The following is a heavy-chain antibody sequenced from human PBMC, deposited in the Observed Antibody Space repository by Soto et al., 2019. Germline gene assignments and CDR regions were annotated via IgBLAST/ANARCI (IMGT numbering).Heavy chain of an antibody. D-gene: IGHD3-22*01. CDR1: GYRFTSYW. V-gene: IGHV5-51*01. J-gene: IGHJ5*02. CDR2: IFPSDSDT. Sequence: GEALKISCRPSGYRFTSYWIAWVRQMPGKGLEWMGIIFPSDSDTRYSPSFQGQVTISADRSTSTVFLQWASLKASDTAVYFCARKDKSGYFNWFDPWGQGTLVTV. CDR3: ARKDKSGYFNWFDP.